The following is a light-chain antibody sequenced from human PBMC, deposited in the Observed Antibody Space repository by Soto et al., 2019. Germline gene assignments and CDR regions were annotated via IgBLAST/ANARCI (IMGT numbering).Light chain of an antibody. V-gene: IGKV3-15*01. CDR3: KQYNNWPPWT. J-gene: IGKJ1*01. Sequence: EIVMTQSPATLSVSPGERATLSCRASQSVSSNLAWYQQKPGQAPRLLIYGASTRATGIPARFSGSGSGTDFPLPISSLQSEDFAVYYCKQYNNWPPWTFGQGTKGEIK. CDR2: GAS. CDR1: QSVSSN.